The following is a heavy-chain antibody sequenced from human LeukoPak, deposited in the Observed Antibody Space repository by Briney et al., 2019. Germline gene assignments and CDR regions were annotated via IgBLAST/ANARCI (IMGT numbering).Heavy chain of an antibody. CDR1: GGSISSGSYY. CDR2: IYTSGST. CDR3: ARGPRFGELLWHWFDP. J-gene: IGHJ5*02. V-gene: IGHV4-61*02. D-gene: IGHD3-10*01. Sequence: PSETLSLTCTVSGGSISSGSYYWSWIRQPAGKGLEWIGRIYTSGSTNYNPSLKSRVTISYTSKNQFSLKLRSVTAADTAVYYCARGPRFGELLWHWFDPWGQGTLVTVSS.